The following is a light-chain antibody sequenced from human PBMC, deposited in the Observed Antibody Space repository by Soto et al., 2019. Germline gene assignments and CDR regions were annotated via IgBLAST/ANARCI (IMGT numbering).Light chain of an antibody. CDR1: QSVSSN. J-gene: IGKJ1*01. Sequence: EIVMTQSPATLSVSPGERATLSCRASQSVSSNLAWYQQKPGQAPRLLIYGASPRATGIPARFSGSGSGTEFTLTIGSLQAEDFAVYYCQQYNNWPQTFGQGTKVEIK. CDR2: GAS. CDR3: QQYNNWPQT. V-gene: IGKV3-15*01.